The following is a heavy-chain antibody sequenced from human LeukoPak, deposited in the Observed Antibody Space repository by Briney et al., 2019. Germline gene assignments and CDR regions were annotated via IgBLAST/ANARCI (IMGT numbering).Heavy chain of an antibody. Sequence: GGSLRLSCAASGFTFSSYGMHWVRQAPGKGLEWVAVISYDGSNKYYADSVKGRFTISRDNSKNTLYLQMNSLRGEDTAVYYCARDNYGADCWGQGTLVTVSS. CDR3: ARDNYGADC. CDR1: GFTFSSYG. CDR2: ISYDGSNK. J-gene: IGHJ4*02. D-gene: IGHD4-17*01. V-gene: IGHV3-30*03.